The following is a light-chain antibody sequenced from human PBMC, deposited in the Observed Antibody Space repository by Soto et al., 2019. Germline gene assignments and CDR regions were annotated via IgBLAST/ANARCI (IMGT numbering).Light chain of an antibody. CDR3: QQCYSSPRT. J-gene: IGKJ1*01. Sequence: DIQMTQSPSTLSASVGDRVTITCRASRSISTYLNWYQQKLGRAPTLLIYAASSLQSGVPSRFSGGGSGTDFTLTISSLQPEDFAMYFCQQCYSSPRTFGQGTKVDIK. V-gene: IGKV1-39*01. CDR1: RSISTY. CDR2: AAS.